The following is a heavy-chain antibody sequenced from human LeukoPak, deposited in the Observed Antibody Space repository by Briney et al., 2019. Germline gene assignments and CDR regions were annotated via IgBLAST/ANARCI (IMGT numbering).Heavy chain of an antibody. V-gene: IGHV4-59*12. D-gene: IGHD5-18*01. CDR2: IYYNGST. J-gene: IGHJ4*02. CDR3: ARRRDTAEDYFDY. Sequence: SETLSLTCTVSGGSISSYDRSWIRQPPGKGLEWVAYIYYNGSTKYNPSLKSRVTISVDTSKNQFSLKLSSVTAADTAVYYCARRRDTAEDYFDYWGQGTLVTVSS. CDR1: GGSISSYD.